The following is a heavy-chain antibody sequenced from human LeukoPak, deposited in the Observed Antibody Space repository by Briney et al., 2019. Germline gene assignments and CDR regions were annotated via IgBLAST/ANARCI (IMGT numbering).Heavy chain of an antibody. V-gene: IGHV3-23*01. CDR2: ISGSGGST. J-gene: IGHJ3*02. Sequence: GGSLRLSCAALGFTFSSCAMSWVRQAPGKGLEWVSAISGSGGSTYYADPVKGRFTISRDNSKNTLYLQMSSLRAEDTAVYYCARDPNGDYIGAFEIWGQGTMVTVSS. D-gene: IGHD4-17*01. CDR3: ARDPNGDYIGAFEI. CDR1: GFTFSSCA.